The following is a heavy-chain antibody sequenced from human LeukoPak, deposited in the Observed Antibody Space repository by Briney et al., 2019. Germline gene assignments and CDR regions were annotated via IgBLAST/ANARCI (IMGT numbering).Heavy chain of an antibody. D-gene: IGHD3-9*01. J-gene: IGHJ4*02. CDR2: IYYSGTT. CDR1: AGSISSSSNY. CDR3: ARGYYDVLTGHPKNFDY. V-gene: IGHV4-39*02. Sequence: PSETLSLTCTVSAGSISSSSNYWGWIRQSPGKGLEWIGRIYYSGTTYYSPSLKSQVTISVDTANNNFSLKLSSVTAADTAVYYCARGYYDVLTGHPKNFDYWGQGTLVTVSS.